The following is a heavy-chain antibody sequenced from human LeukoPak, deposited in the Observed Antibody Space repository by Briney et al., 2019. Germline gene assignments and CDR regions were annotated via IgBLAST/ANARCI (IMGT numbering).Heavy chain of an antibody. CDR3: VKRVYTSVSFDC. V-gene: IGHV3-23*01. Sequence: GGSLRLSCAASGFTVSAYAMAWVRQAPGKGLEWVSTIYDDNTYYADSVKGRFAISTDNSKNTLYLQMNSLRAEDTALYYCVKRVYTSVSFDCWGQGTLVTVSS. CDR2: IYDDNT. CDR1: GFTVSAYA. D-gene: IGHD6-19*01. J-gene: IGHJ4*02.